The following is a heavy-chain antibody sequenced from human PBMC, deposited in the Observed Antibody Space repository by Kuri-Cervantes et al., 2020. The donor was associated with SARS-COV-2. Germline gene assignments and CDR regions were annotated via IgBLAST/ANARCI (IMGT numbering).Heavy chain of an antibody. D-gene: IGHD3-9*01. J-gene: IGHJ2*01. Sequence: GSLRLSCTVSGGSVSSGSYYWSWIRQPLGKGLEWIGYIYYSGSTNYNPSLKSRVTISVDTSKNQFSLKLSSVTAADTAVYYCARWDSYYDILTGYYPTGYFDLWGRGTLVTVSS. CDR1: GGSVSSGSYY. CDR3: ARWDSYYDILTGYYPTGYFDL. V-gene: IGHV4-61*01. CDR2: IYYSGST.